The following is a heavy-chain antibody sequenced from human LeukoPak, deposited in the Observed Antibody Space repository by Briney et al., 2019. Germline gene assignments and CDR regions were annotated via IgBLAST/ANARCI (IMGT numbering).Heavy chain of an antibody. J-gene: IGHJ6*02. CDR3: ARVGYCSSTSCYTNYYGMVV. CDR1: GGSISSYY. V-gene: IGHV4-59*06. Sequence: PSETLSLTCTVSGGSISSYYWSWIRQHPGKGLEWIGYIYYSGSTYYNPSLKSRVTISVDTSKNQFSLKLSSVTAADTAVYYCARVGYCSSTSCYTNYYGMVVWGQGTTVTVSS. CDR2: IYYSGST. D-gene: IGHD2-2*02.